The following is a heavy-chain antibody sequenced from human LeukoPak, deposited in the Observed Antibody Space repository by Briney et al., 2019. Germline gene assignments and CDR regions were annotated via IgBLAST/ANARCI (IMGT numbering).Heavy chain of an antibody. CDR3: ARVAVGRYDFDY. CDR2: ISYDGSNK. V-gene: IGHV3-30-3*01. Sequence: GRSLRLSCAASGFTFSSYAMHWVRQAPGKGLEWVAVISYDGSNKYYADSVKGRFTISRDNAKNTLYLQMNSLRVEDTAVYYCARVAVGRYDFDYRGQGTLVTVSS. J-gene: IGHJ4*02. D-gene: IGHD1-26*01. CDR1: GFTFSSYA.